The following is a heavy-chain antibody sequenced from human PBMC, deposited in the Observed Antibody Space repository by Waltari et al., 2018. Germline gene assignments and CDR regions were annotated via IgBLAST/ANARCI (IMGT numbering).Heavy chain of an antibody. CDR3: TRDMWELHNWFDP. Sequence: QVQLQESGPGLVKPSETLSLTCAVSGYSISSGYYWGWIRQPPGKGLEWIGSIYHSGSTYYNPSLKSRVTISVDTSKNQFSLKLSSVTAADTAVYYCTRDMWELHNWFDPWGQGTLVTVSS. CDR2: IYHSGST. D-gene: IGHD1-26*01. J-gene: IGHJ5*02. CDR1: GYSISSGYY. V-gene: IGHV4-38-2*02.